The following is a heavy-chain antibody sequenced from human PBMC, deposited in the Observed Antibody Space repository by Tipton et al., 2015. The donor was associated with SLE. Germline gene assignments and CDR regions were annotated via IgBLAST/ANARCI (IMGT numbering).Heavy chain of an antibody. CDR2: ISYDGSNK. Sequence: LRLSCAASGFTFSSYAMHWVRQAPGKGLEWVAVISYDGSNKYYADSVKGRFTISRDNSKNTLYLQMNSLRAEDTAVYYCARASGDVEMATIVYWGQGTLVTVSS. CDR3: ARASGDVEMATIVY. D-gene: IGHD5-24*01. J-gene: IGHJ4*02. CDR1: GFTFSSYA. V-gene: IGHV3-30*04.